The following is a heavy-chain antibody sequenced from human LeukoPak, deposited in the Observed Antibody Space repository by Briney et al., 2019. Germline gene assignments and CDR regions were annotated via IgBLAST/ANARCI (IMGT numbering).Heavy chain of an antibody. V-gene: IGHV3-7*03. CDR2: IKEDGGEK. CDR3: ARDSGWFRFDY. Sequence: GGSLRLSCAAPGFTFSSYWMTWVRQAPGKGLEWVANIKEDGGEKYYVDSVKGRFTISRDNAKNSLYLQMNSLRAEDTAVYYCARDSGWFRFDYWGQGTLATVSS. CDR1: GFTFSSYW. J-gene: IGHJ4*02. D-gene: IGHD6-13*01.